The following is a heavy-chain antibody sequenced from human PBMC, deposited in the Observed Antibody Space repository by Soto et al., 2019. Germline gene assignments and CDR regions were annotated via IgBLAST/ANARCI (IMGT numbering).Heavy chain of an antibody. D-gene: IGHD6-6*01. V-gene: IGHV3-7*01. CDR2: ISTDGDTT. Sequence: GGSLRLSCAASGFTFSSYWMSWVRQAPGKGLEWVANISTDGDTTYYVDSVKGRFTISRDNAKNTLYLQMASLRAEDMGVYYCARDGGLTSSSGRSFDIWGQGTEVTVSS. J-gene: IGHJ3*02. CDR1: GFTFSSYW. CDR3: ARDGGLTSSSGRSFDI.